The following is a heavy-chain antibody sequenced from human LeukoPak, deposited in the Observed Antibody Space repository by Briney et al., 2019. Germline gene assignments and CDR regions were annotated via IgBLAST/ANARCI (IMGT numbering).Heavy chain of an antibody. Sequence: SVKVSCKASGGTFSNYAISWVRQAPGQGLERMGGIIPIFGTTNYAQKFQGRVTITADASTNTAYMELSIPRSEDTAVYYCARGTSGYSYGYFYYYAMDVWGQGTTVTVSS. D-gene: IGHD5-18*01. CDR3: ARGTSGYSYGYFYYYAMDV. CDR2: IIPIFGTT. J-gene: IGHJ6*02. CDR1: GGTFSNYA. V-gene: IGHV1-69*13.